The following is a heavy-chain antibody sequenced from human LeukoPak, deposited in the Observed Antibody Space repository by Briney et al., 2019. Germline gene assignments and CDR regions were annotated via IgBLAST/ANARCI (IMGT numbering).Heavy chain of an antibody. CDR2: INPNSGGT. D-gene: IGHD6-19*01. Sequence: ASVKVSCKASGYTFTGYYMHWVRQAPGQGLEWMGWINPNSGGTNYAQKFQGRVTMTRDTSISTAYMELSRLRSDDTAVYYCARDIPFYSSGWYRQLRGWYYYYGMDVWGQGTTVTVSS. J-gene: IGHJ6*02. V-gene: IGHV1-2*02. CDR3: ARDIPFYSSGWYRQLRGWYYYYGMDV. CDR1: GYTFTGYY.